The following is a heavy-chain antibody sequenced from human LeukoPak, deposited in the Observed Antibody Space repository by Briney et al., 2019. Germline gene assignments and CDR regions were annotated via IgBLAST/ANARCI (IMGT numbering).Heavy chain of an antibody. D-gene: IGHD3-10*01. V-gene: IGHV3-23*01. Sequence: PGGSLRLSCAVSGITLSNYGMSWVRQAPGKGLEWVAGISDGGGSRYYADSVKGRFTISRDNPKNTLYLQMNSLRAEDTAVYFCAKRGVVIRAVIIVGFHKEAYYFDYWGQGALVTVSS. CDR2: ISDGGGSR. CDR1: GITLSNYG. CDR3: AKRGVVIRAVIIVGFHKEAYYFDY. J-gene: IGHJ4*02.